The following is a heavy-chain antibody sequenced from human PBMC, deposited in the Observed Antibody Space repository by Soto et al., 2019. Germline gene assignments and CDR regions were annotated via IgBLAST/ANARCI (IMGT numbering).Heavy chain of an antibody. J-gene: IGHJ4*02. V-gene: IGHV3-48*01. CDR1: GFTFSKYS. Sequence: PGGSLRLSCAASGFTFSKYSMNWVRQAPGKGLEWVSYISDSSDSMYYADSVKGRFTISRDNAKNSLYLQMNSLRAEDTAVYYSARDKLVGRAGYSFDYRGQGTLVTVSS. D-gene: IGHD3-9*01. CDR3: ARDKLVGRAGYSFDY. CDR2: ISDSSDSM.